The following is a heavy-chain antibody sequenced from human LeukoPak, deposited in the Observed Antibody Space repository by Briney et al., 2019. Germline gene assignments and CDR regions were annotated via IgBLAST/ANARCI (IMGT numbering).Heavy chain of an antibody. V-gene: IGHV1-69*13. D-gene: IGHD6-13*01. J-gene: IGHJ4*02. Sequence: GASVKVSCKASGGTFSSYAISWVRQAPGQGLEWMGGIIPIFGTANYAQKFQGRVTITADESTSTAYVELSSLRSEDTAVYYCARAGYSSRWFESYFDYWGQGTLVTVSS. CDR2: IIPIFGTA. CDR3: ARAGYSSRWFESYFDY. CDR1: GGTFSSYA.